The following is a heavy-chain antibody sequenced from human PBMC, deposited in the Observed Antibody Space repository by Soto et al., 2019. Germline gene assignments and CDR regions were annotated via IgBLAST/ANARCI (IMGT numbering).Heavy chain of an antibody. CDR1: GGSVSSDKSY. J-gene: IGHJ4*02. CDR2: IYYTGRT. Sequence: PSETLSLTCTVSGGSVSSDKSYWTWIRQPPGKGLEWIGFIYYTGRTKYNPSLESRVTISVDKSKNQFSLKLRSVTAADTAVYYCARDPTSFKAGAGTGLDFWGQGTLVTVSS. CDR3: ARDPTSFKAGAGTGLDF. V-gene: IGHV4-61*01. D-gene: IGHD6-13*01.